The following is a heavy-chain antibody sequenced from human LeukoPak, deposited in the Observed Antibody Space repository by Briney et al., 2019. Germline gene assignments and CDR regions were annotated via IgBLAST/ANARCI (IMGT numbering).Heavy chain of an antibody. J-gene: IGHJ4*02. D-gene: IGHD3-10*01. Sequence: PSETLSLTCAVYGGSFSGYYWSWIRQPPGKGLEWIGEINHSGSTNYNPSLKSRVTISVDTSKNQFSLKLSSVTAADTAVYYCARQGRPGYYGSGSYLDYWGQGTLVTVSS. CDR1: GGSFSGYY. CDR2: INHSGST. V-gene: IGHV4-34*01. CDR3: ARQGRPGYYGSGSYLDY.